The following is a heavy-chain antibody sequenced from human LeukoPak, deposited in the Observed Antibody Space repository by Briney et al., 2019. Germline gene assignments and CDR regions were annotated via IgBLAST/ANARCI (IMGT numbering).Heavy chain of an antibody. CDR3: TRQVALYFDY. Sequence: GGSLRLSCAASRFTFSNAWMSWVRQAPGKGLEWVGRLKSKTDGGTTDYAAPVKGRFTISRGDSKNTLYLQMNSLKTEDTAVYYCTRQVALYFDYWGQGTLVTVSS. V-gene: IGHV3-15*01. D-gene: IGHD5-12*01. CDR2: LKSKTDGGTT. J-gene: IGHJ4*02. CDR1: RFTFSNAW.